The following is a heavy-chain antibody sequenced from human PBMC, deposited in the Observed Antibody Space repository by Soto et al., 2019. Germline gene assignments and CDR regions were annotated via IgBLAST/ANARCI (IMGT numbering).Heavy chain of an antibody. CDR1: GYTFTSYG. J-gene: IGHJ4*02. Sequence: ASVKVSCKASGYTFTSYGISWVRQAPGQGLEWMGGISTYNGNTNYAQRLQGRVTMTTDTSTSTAYMELRGLRSDDTAMYYCARGSRQQLVLWGQGTLVTVSS. CDR2: ISTYNGNT. D-gene: IGHD6-13*01. CDR3: ARGSRQQLVL. V-gene: IGHV1-18*01.